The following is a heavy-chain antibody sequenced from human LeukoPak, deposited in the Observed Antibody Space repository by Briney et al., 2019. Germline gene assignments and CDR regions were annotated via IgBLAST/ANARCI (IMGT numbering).Heavy chain of an antibody. CDR3: AREIHSTGYYYAGGYMDV. J-gene: IGHJ6*03. Sequence: PGGSLRLSCAASGFTFSDYYMSWIRQAPGKGLEWVSYISSSGSTIYYADSVKGRFTISRDNAKNSLYLQMNSLRAEDTAVYFCAREIHSTGYYYAGGYMDVWGEGTTVTVSS. D-gene: IGHD3-22*01. CDR2: ISSSGSTI. V-gene: IGHV3-11*04. CDR1: GFTFSDYY.